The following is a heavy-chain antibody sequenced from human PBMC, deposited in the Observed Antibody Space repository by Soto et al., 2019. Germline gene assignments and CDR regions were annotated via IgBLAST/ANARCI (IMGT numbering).Heavy chain of an antibody. CDR3: ARDRDYYDSSGLLY. CDR1: GGSMTSYY. D-gene: IGHD3-22*01. Sequence: PSETLSLTCTVSGGSMTSYYWILIRHPPGKGLEWIGYTYYTGSTNYKPSLKSRVTISLDTSKNQFSLKLSSVTAADTAVYYCARDRDYYDSSGLLYWGQGTLVTVSS. V-gene: IGHV4-59*01. CDR2: TYYTGST. J-gene: IGHJ4*02.